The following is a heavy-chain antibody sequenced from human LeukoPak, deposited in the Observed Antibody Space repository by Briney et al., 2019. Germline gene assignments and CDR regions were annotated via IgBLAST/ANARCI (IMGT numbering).Heavy chain of an antibody. V-gene: IGHV3-9*01. CDR3: AKDIATGNRLYYFDY. Sequence: PGRSLRLSCLASGFTFDDYARHWVRQAPGKGLEWVSGISWNSGSIGYADSVKGRFTISRDNAKNSLYLQMNSLRAEDTALYYCAKDIATGNRLYYFDYWGQGTLVTVSS. CDR2: ISWNSGSI. J-gene: IGHJ4*02. CDR1: GFTFDDYA. D-gene: IGHD1-14*01.